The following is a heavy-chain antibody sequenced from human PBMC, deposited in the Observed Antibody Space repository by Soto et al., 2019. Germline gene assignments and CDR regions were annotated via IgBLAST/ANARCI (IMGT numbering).Heavy chain of an antibody. CDR3: ARAPVAYYYDSSGQYYFDY. J-gene: IGHJ4*02. Sequence: QVQLVQSGAEVKKPGSSVKVSCKASGGTFSSYAISWVRQAPGQGLEWMGGIIPIFGTANYAQKFQGRVTITADESTSTAYMEPSSLRSEDTAVYYCARAPVAYYYDSSGQYYFDYWGQGTLVTVSS. D-gene: IGHD3-22*01. CDR1: GGTFSSYA. V-gene: IGHV1-69*01. CDR2: IIPIFGTA.